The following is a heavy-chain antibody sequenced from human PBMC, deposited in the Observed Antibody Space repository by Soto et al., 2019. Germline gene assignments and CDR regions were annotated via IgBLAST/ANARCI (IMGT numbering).Heavy chain of an antibody. Sequence: SETLSLTCTVSGASVTSFYWSWIRQAPGKGLEWIGYISDSGSTNYSPSLGSRVTISVDTSKNQFSLRLTSVTAADTAVYFCARPNGIHFWGPAPFVTVSS. CDR3: ARPNGIHF. CDR1: GASVTSFY. D-gene: IGHD2-8*01. CDR2: ISDSGST. J-gene: IGHJ4*02. V-gene: IGHV4-59*08.